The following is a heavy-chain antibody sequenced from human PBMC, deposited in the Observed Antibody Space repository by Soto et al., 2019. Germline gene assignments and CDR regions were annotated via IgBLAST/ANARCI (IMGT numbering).Heavy chain of an antibody. J-gene: IGHJ4*02. V-gene: IGHV4-39*01. Sequence: SETLSLTCTVSGGSISSSSYYWGWIRQPPGKGLEWIGSIYYSGSTYYNPSLKSRVTISVDTPKNQFSLKLSSVTAADTAVYYCARPRYGSGSYSGYFDYWGQGTLVTVSS. CDR2: IYYSGST. CDR1: GGSISSSSYY. CDR3: ARPRYGSGSYSGYFDY. D-gene: IGHD3-10*01.